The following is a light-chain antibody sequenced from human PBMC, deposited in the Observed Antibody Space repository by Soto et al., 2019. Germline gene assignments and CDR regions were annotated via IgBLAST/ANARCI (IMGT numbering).Light chain of an antibody. J-gene: IGLJ2*01. CDR2: DVS. CDR1: SSDVGVYSL. Sequence: QSALTQPRSVSGSPGQSVTISCTGTSSDVGVYSLVSWYQQHPGKAPKLIIYDVSQRPSGVPYRFSGSESGNTASLTISGLEAEDESDYCCCSGAGSFVLFGGGTKLTVL. CDR3: CSGAGSFVL. V-gene: IGLV2-11*01.